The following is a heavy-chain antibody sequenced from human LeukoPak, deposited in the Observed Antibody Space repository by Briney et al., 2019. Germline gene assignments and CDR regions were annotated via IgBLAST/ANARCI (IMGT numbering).Heavy chain of an antibody. CDR2: ISYDGSNK. CDR1: GFTFSSYA. Sequence: PGGSLRLSCAASGFTFSSYAMHWVRQAPGKGLEWVAVISYDGSNKYYADSVKGRFTISRDNSKNTLYLQMNSLRAEDTAVYYCALDASYYFDYWGQGTLVTVSS. V-gene: IGHV3-30-3*01. J-gene: IGHJ4*02. CDR3: ALDASYYFDY.